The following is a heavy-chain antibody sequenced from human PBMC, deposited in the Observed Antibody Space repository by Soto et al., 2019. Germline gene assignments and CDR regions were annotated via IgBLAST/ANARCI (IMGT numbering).Heavy chain of an antibody. CDR1: GFTFSSYG. V-gene: IGHV3-23*04. Sequence: VQLVESGGGVVQPGRSLRLSCAASGFTFSSYGMHWVRQAPGKGLEWVAVISGSGGSTYYADSVKGRFTISRDNSKNTLYLQMNSLRDEDTAVYYCAKGLNLRSGPAPVNWFDPWGQGTLVTVSS. CDR2: ISGSGGST. CDR3: AKGLNLRSGPAPVNWFDP. D-gene: IGHD3-3*01. J-gene: IGHJ5*02.